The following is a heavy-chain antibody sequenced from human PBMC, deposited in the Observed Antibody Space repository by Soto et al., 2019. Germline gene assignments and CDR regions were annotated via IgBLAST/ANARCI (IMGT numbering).Heavy chain of an antibody. J-gene: IGHJ5*02. V-gene: IGHV6-1*01. CDR1: GDSFSSNSAA. CDR2: TYYRSKWYN. Sequence: PSQTLSLTCAISGDSFSSNSAACNWIRQSPSRGLEWLGRTYYRSKWYNDYAVSVKSRITINPDTSKNQFSLQLNSVTPEDTAVYYCARDANIAVAGTWVRWFDPWGQGTLVTVSS. CDR3: ARDANIAVAGTWVRWFDP. D-gene: IGHD6-19*01.